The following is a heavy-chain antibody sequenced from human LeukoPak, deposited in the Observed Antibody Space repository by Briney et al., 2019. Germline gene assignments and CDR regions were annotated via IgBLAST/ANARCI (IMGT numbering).Heavy chain of an antibody. Sequence: GGSLRLSCAPSGFTFSSYWTHWVRQAPGKGLVWVSRISSDGTSTSYADSVKGRFTISRDNAKNTLYLQVNSLRAEDTAVYYCARVHYGDYVDYWGQGTLATVSS. D-gene: IGHD4-17*01. V-gene: IGHV3-74*01. J-gene: IGHJ4*02. CDR2: ISSDGTST. CDR1: GFTFSSYW. CDR3: ARVHYGDYVDY.